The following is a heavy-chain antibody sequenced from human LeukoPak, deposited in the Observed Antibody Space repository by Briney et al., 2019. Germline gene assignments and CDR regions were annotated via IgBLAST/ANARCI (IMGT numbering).Heavy chain of an antibody. CDR1: GYTLTELS. CDR2: FDPEDGET. J-gene: IGHJ4*02. Sequence: ASVKVSCKVSGYTLTELSMHWVRQAPGKGLEWMGGFDPEDGETIYAQKFQGRVTMTEDTSTDTAYMELSSLRSEDTAVYYCATEPYYYDSSGYRRWYYFDYWGQGTLVTVSS. D-gene: IGHD3-22*01. CDR3: ATEPYYYDSSGYRRWYYFDY. V-gene: IGHV1-24*01.